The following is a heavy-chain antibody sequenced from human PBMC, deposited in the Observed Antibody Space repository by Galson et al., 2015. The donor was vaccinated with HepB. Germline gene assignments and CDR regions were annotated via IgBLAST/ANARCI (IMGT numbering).Heavy chain of an antibody. J-gene: IGHJ4*02. CDR1: EFTFSSYT. CDR3: ARRGYGDYHFDF. Sequence: SLRLSCAASEFTFSSYTMNWVRQAPGKGLEWVSSITSSSINIDYADSVKGRFTISRDNAKNSLYLQMNSLRAEDTAVYYCARRGYGDYHFDFWGQGAVVTVSS. D-gene: IGHD4-17*01. CDR2: ITSSSINI. V-gene: IGHV3-21*06.